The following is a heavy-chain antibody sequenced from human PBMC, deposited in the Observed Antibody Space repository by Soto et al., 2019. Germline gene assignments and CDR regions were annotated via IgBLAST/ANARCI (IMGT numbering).Heavy chain of an antibody. CDR3: ARTDGGSGYYGSYYYYGMDV. Sequence: PSETLSLTCAVSGYSISSGYYWGWIRQPPGKGLEWIGSIYHSGSTYYNPSLKSRVTISVDTSKNQFSLKLSSVTAADTAVYYCARTDGGSGYYGSYYYYGMDVWGQGTTVTVSS. CDR2: IYHSGST. D-gene: IGHD3-10*01. J-gene: IGHJ6*02. CDR1: GYSISSGYY. V-gene: IGHV4-38-2*01.